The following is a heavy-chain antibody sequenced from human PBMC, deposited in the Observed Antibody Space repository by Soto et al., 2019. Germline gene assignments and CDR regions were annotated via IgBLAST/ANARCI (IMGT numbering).Heavy chain of an antibody. Sequence: QVQLVESGGGVVQPGRSLRLSCAASGFTFSSYGMHWVRQAPGKGLEWVAVIWYDGSNKYYADSVKGRFTISRDNSKNTLYRQMNSLRAEDTAVYYCARAVVTATPYYFDYWGQGTLVTVSS. CDR3: ARAVVTATPYYFDY. J-gene: IGHJ4*02. CDR2: IWYDGSNK. V-gene: IGHV3-33*01. CDR1: GFTFSSYG. D-gene: IGHD2-21*02.